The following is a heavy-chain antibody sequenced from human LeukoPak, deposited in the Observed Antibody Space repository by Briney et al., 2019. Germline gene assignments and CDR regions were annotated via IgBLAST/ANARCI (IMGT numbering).Heavy chain of an antibody. CDR1: GGSISSGGYY. J-gene: IGHJ5*02. CDR3: ARRPVVPAAINWFDP. Sequence: SQTLSLTCTVSGGSISSGGYYWSWIRQHPGKGLEWIVYIYYSGSTYYNPSLKSRVTISVYTSKNQFSLKLSSVTAADTAVYYCARRPVVPAAINWFDPWGQGTLVTVSS. V-gene: IGHV4-31*03. D-gene: IGHD2-2*01. CDR2: IYYSGST.